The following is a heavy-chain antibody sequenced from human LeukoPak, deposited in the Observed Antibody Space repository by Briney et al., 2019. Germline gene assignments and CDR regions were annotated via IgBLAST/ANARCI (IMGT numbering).Heavy chain of an antibody. D-gene: IGHD1-1*01. V-gene: IGHV1-69*05. CDR2: IIPIFGTA. CDR1: LGTFSSYA. CDR3: ARGPELERFDY. J-gene: IGHJ4*02. Sequence: SVKDSCKASLGTFSSYAISWVRQAPGQGLEWMGGIIPIFGTANYAQKFQGRVTITTDESTSTAYMELSSLRSEDTAVYYCARGPELERFDYWGQGTLVTVSS.